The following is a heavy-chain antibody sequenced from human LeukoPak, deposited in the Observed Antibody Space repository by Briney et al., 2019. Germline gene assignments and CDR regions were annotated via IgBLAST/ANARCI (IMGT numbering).Heavy chain of an antibody. Sequence: GGSLRLSCAASGFTFSSYSMNWVRQAPGKGLVWVSRISDDGSYTSNVDSVKGRFTIPRDNVNNMLYLHMNSLRAEDTAVYYCASFGISWRSSYWGQGTLVTVSS. CDR3: ASFGISWRSSY. CDR1: GFTFSSYS. V-gene: IGHV3-74*01. D-gene: IGHD2-21*01. J-gene: IGHJ4*02. CDR2: ISDDGSYT.